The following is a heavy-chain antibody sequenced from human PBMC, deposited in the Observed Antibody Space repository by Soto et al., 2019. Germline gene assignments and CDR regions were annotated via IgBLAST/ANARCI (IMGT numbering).Heavy chain of an antibody. CDR2: ISGSSSYT. V-gene: IGHV3-11*06. D-gene: IGHD3-22*01. CDR1: GFTFSDYY. CDR3: ARGSPNYYYDSSGYYGY. J-gene: IGHJ4*02. Sequence: GGSLRLSCAASGFTFSDYYMSWIRQAPGKGLEWVSYISGSSSYTNYADSVKGRFTISRDNAKNSLYLQMNSLRAEDTAVYYCARGSPNYYYDSSGYYGYWGQGTLVTVSS.